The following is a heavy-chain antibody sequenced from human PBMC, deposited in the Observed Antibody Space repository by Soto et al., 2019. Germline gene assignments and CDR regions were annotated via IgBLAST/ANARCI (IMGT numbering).Heavy chain of an antibody. CDR2: ISGGGYNT. J-gene: IGHJ5*02. D-gene: IGHD3-10*01. CDR1: GFTFSSYP. V-gene: IGHV3-23*01. CDR3: AKFGGRGGNARPGNWFAP. Sequence: EVQLLESGGQLVQPGGSLRLSCAASGFTFSSYPMSWVRQTPTKGLEWVSVISGGGYNTYYADSVEGRFTISRDNFENNLFQKGNRRSPEARAVYYWAKFGGRGGNARPGNWFAPGAQGPLVPVSS.